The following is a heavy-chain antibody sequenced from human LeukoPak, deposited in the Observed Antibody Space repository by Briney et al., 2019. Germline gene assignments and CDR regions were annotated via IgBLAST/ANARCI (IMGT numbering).Heavy chain of an antibody. Sequence: GGSLRLSCAASGFTFTAYGMQWVRQAPGKGLEWVAFVRYNGNDKYYADSVKGRFTISRDNSKNTLYLQMNSLRAEDTAVYYCAKDLSLGLWGQGTLVTVSS. J-gene: IGHJ4*02. CDR2: VRYNGNDK. CDR3: AKDLSLGL. CDR1: GFTFTAYG. D-gene: IGHD7-27*01. V-gene: IGHV3-30*02.